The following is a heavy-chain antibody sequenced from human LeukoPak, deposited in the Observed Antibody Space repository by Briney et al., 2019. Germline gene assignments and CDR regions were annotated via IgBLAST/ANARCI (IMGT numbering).Heavy chain of an antibody. Sequence: GGSLRLSCAASGFTFSSYAMHWVRQAPGKGLEWVAVISYDGSNKYYADSVKGRFTISRDNSKNTLYLQMNSLRAEDTAVYYCAREGQLARYYYYYYMDVWGKGTTVTVSS. J-gene: IGHJ6*03. V-gene: IGHV3-30*04. CDR1: GFTFSSYA. D-gene: IGHD6-13*01. CDR2: ISYDGSNK. CDR3: AREGQLARYYYYYYMDV.